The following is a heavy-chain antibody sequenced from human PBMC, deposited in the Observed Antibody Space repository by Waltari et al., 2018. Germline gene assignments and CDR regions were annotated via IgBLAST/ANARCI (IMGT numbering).Heavy chain of an antibody. Sequence: QVQLQQWGAGLLKPSETLSLTCAVYGGSFSGYYWSWLRQPPGKGLEWIGEINHSGSTNYNPSLKSRVTISVDTSKNQFSLKLSSVTAADTAVYYCARDGSGSYYWGYFDYWGQGTLVTVSS. CDR1: GGSFSGYY. V-gene: IGHV4-34*01. J-gene: IGHJ4*02. CDR2: INHSGST. CDR3: ARDGSGSYYWGYFDY. D-gene: IGHD1-26*01.